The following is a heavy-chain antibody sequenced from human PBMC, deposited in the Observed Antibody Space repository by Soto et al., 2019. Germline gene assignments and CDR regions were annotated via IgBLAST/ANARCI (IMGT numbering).Heavy chain of an antibody. V-gene: IGHV3-33*01. J-gene: IGHJ6*02. D-gene: IGHD6-19*01. CDR3: SRYRDQAGYYYFGMDV. Sequence: QVQLVESGGGVVQPGRSLRLSCAASGFTFSSYGMHWVRQAPGKGLEWVEVIWYDGSNKYYADSVKGRFTISRDNSKNTLYLKMNSLRAEDTAVYYCSRYRDQAGYYYFGMDVWGQGTTVTVSS. CDR2: IWYDGSNK. CDR1: GFTFSSYG.